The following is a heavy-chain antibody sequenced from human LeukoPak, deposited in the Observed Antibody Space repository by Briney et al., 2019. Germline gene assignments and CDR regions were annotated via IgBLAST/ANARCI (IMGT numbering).Heavy chain of an antibody. D-gene: IGHD6-13*01. J-gene: IGHJ4*02. V-gene: IGHV5-51*01. CDR2: IYPGDSDT. Sequence: PGESLKISCKGSGYIFSSYWIGWVRPLPGKGLEWVGIIYPGDSDTRYSPCFQGQVTISVDKSINTAYLQWSSLKASDTAIYYCARHPEFRYGSNWPPDYWGPGTLVTVSS. CDR3: ARHPEFRYGSNWPPDY. CDR1: GYIFSSYW.